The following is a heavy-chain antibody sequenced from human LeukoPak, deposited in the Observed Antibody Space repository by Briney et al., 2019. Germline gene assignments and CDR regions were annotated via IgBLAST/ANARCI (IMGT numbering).Heavy chain of an antibody. CDR2: IYYSGST. V-gene: IGHV4-59*01. D-gene: IGHD3-3*01. Sequence: SETLSLTCTVPGGSISSYYWSWIRQPPGKGLEWIGYIYYSGSTNYNPSLKSRVTISVDTSKNQFSLKLSSVTAADTAVYYCARSEYDFWSGYQNWFDPWGQGTLVTVSS. CDR3: ARSEYDFWSGYQNWFDP. J-gene: IGHJ5*02. CDR1: GGSISSYY.